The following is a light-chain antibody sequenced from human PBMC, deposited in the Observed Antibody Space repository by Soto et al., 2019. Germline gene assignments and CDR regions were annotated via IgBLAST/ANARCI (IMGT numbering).Light chain of an antibody. V-gene: IGKV3-20*01. Sequence: EVVLAQSPSTLWFSPVDIFTLSGRASQSVSHALAWYQQKPGQAPRLLIYGESRRATGIPDRYSGSGSGTDFTLTISRLEPEDFAVYYCQQYGSSGTFGQGTKVDIK. CDR2: GES. CDR3: QQYGSSGT. CDR1: QSVSHA. J-gene: IGKJ1*01.